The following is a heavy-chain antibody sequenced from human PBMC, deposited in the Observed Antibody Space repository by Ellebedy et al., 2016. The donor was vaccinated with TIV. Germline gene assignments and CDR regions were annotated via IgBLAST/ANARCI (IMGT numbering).Heavy chain of an antibody. CDR3: ARGERGGIVVVPAAMDGP. CDR1: GFTFCSYA. J-gene: IGHJ5*02. D-gene: IGHD2-2*01. CDR2: ITYDGPNK. V-gene: IGHV3-30-3*01. Sequence: GESLKISCAASGFTFCSYAMHWVRQAPGKGLAWVAVITYDGPNKYKADSVKGRFTISRDNSKNTLYLQMNSLRSEDTALYYCARGERGGIVVVPAAMDGPWGQGTLVTVSS.